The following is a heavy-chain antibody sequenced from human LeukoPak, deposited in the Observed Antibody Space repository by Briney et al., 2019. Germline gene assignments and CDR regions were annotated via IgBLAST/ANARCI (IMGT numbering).Heavy chain of an antibody. CDR1: GLSFTSYW. CDR2: INPGDSDT. CDR3: ARRTRYCSSTNCYPPDY. D-gene: IGHD2-2*01. Sequence: GESLKISCKGSGLSFTSYWIGWVRQMPGKGLEWMGIINPGDSDTRYSPSFQDQVTISADKSISTAYLQWSSLKASDTAIYYCARRTRYCSSTNCYPPDYWGQGTLVTVSS. V-gene: IGHV5-51*01. J-gene: IGHJ4*02.